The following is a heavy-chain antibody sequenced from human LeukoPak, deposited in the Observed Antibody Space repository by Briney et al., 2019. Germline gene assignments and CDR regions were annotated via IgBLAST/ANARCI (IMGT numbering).Heavy chain of an antibody. V-gene: IGHV1-18*04. CDR3: ARDQYDSVWGSYRPYFDY. CDR2: ISPYTGDT. Sequence: GASVKVSCKASGYTFTSYGVSWGRQAPGQGVGWMGSISPYTGDTKYAERFQDRVIMPTDPSTRTAYMELRSLRSDDTAVFDRARDQYDSVWGSYRPYFDYWGQGTLVTVSS. D-gene: IGHD3-16*02. CDR1: GYTFTSYG. J-gene: IGHJ4*02.